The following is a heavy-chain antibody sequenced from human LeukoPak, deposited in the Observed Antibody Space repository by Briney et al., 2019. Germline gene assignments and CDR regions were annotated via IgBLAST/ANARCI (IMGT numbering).Heavy chain of an antibody. CDR2: ISGSGGST. J-gene: IGHJ4*02. Sequence: GGSLRLSCAASGFTFSSYAMSWVRQAPGKGLEWVSAISGSGGSTYYADSVKGRFTISRDNSKNTLYLQMNSLRAEDTAVYYCAKDYCSSTSCYTPWDDYWGQGTLVTVSS. D-gene: IGHD2-2*01. V-gene: IGHV3-23*01. CDR3: AKDYCSSTSCYTPWDDY. CDR1: GFTFSSYA.